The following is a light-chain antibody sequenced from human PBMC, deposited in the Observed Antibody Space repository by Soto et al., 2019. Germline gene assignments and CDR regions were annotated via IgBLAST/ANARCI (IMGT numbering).Light chain of an antibody. CDR3: QQSYSTPPET. Sequence: DIQMTQSPSSLSASVGDRVTITCRASQSISSYLNWYQQKPGKAPKLLIYAASSWQSGVPSRFSGSGSGTDFTLTISSLQPEDFATYYCQQSYSTPPETFGQGTKVEIK. V-gene: IGKV1-39*01. J-gene: IGKJ1*01. CDR2: AAS. CDR1: QSISSY.